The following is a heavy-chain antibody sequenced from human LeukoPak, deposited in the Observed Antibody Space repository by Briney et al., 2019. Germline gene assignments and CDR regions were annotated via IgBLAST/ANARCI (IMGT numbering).Heavy chain of an antibody. J-gene: IGHJ3*02. V-gene: IGHV5-51*04. CDR1: GYSFTSYW. CDR3: ARDSSGPNAFDI. Sequence: ESLKISCDGSGYSFTSYWICWVRQMPGKGLGWKWIIYPSGSDNRYNPSFQSQVTISDDTPITTAYLQWSSLKASDTAMYYCARDSSGPNAFDIWGQGTMVTVSS. CDR2: IYPSGSDN. D-gene: IGHD3-22*01.